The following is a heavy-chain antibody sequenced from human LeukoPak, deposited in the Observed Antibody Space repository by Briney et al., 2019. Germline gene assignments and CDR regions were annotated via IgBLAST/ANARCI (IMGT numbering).Heavy chain of an antibody. V-gene: IGHV3-33*01. J-gene: IGHJ6*02. CDR1: GFTFSNYG. CDR3: ARSSTSGASIFDYGMDV. D-gene: IGHD2-2*01. CDR2: LWYDGSNK. Sequence: PGGSLRLSCAASGFTFSNYGMHWVRQAPGKGLERVAVLWYDGSNKYYADSVKGRLTISRDNSKNTLYLQMNSLRAEDTAVYHCARSSTSGASIFDYGMDVWGQGTTVTVSS.